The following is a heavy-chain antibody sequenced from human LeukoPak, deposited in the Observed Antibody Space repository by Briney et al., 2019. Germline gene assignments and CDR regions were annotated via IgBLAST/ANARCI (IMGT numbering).Heavy chain of an antibody. CDR3: ARCPYYDFWSGYYNRGYYYYGMDV. D-gene: IGHD3-3*01. V-gene: IGHV4-34*01. J-gene: IGHJ6*02. CDR1: GGSLSDSY. Sequence: SETMSLTCGVYGGSLSDSYWSWIRQPPGKGLEWIGEINHSGSTNYNPSLKSRVTISVDTSKNQFSLKLSSVTAADTAVYYCARCPYYDFWSGYYNRGYYYYGMDVWGQGTTVTVSS. CDR2: INHSGST.